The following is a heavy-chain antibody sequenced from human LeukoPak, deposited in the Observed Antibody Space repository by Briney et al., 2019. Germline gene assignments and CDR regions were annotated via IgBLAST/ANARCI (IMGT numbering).Heavy chain of an antibody. Sequence: GESLQISCKGSGYSFTSYWIGWVRQMPGKGLEWMGIIYPGDSDTRYSPSFQGQVTISADKSISTAYLQWSSLKASDTAMYYCARLLGYCSGGSCNWFDPWGQGTLVTVSS. CDR1: GYSFTSYW. J-gene: IGHJ5*02. D-gene: IGHD2-15*01. CDR3: ARLLGYCSGGSCNWFDP. CDR2: IYPGDSDT. V-gene: IGHV5-51*01.